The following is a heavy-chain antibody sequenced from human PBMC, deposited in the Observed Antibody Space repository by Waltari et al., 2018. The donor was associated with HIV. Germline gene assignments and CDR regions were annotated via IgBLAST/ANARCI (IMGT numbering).Heavy chain of an antibody. CDR1: GFTFNNYW. CDR2: IKQDESEK. Sequence: EVQLVEAGGGLVQPGGSRRLSWAASGFTFNNYWLTWVRQAPGKGLEWVANIKQDESEKYYVDSVKGRFTISRDNAKNSLFLQMNSLRAEDTAVYYCAREALYDSSGYYFDYWGQGTLVTVSS. V-gene: IGHV3-7*01. J-gene: IGHJ4*02. D-gene: IGHD3-22*01. CDR3: AREALYDSSGYYFDY.